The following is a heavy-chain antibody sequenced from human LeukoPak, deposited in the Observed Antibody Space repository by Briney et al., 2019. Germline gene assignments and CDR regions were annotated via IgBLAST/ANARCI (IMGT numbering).Heavy chain of an antibody. V-gene: IGHV4-59*02. CDR3: ARDRESYSDY. Sequence: PSESLSLTXTVSGGSVRSYYWSWIRQPPGKGLEWIGYIYYSGSTNYNPSLKSRVTISVDASKNQFSLKLSSVTAADTAVYYCARDRESYSDYWGQGTLVTVSS. J-gene: IGHJ4*02. D-gene: IGHD1-26*01. CDR1: GGSVRSYY. CDR2: IYYSGST.